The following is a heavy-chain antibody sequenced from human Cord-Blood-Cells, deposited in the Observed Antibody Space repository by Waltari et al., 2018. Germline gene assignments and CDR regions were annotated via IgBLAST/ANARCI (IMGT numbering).Heavy chain of an antibody. V-gene: IGHV1-8*01. CDR1: GYTFTSYD. CDR3: ARDDYIWGSYRYLNWFDP. Sequence: QVQLVQSGAEVKKPGASVKVSCKASGYTFTSYDINWVRQDSGPRLEWMGWMNPNSGNTGYAQKFQGRVTMTRNTSISTAYMELSSLRSEDTAVYYCARDDYIWGSYRYLNWFDPWGQGTLVTVSS. J-gene: IGHJ5*02. D-gene: IGHD3-16*02. CDR2: MNPNSGNT.